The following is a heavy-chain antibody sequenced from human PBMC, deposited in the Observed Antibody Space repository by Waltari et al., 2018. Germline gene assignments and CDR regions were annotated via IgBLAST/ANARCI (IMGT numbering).Heavy chain of an antibody. D-gene: IGHD4-4*01. Sequence: QVQLQESGPGLVKPSETLSLTCTVSGGSISSYYWSWIRQPPGKGLEWIGNIYYSGSTNYNPSLMSRVTISVDTSKNQFSLKLSSVTAADTAVYYCARDTVTYGRDVWGQGTTVTVSS. CDR3: ARDTVTYGRDV. CDR1: GGSISSYY. CDR2: IYYSGST. J-gene: IGHJ6*02. V-gene: IGHV4-59*01.